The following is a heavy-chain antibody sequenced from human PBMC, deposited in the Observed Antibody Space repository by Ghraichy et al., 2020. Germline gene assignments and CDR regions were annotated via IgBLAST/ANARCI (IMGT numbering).Heavy chain of an antibody. D-gene: IGHD3/OR15-3a*01. CDR1: GGSFSGYY. J-gene: IGHJ2*01. Sequence: SETLSLTCAVYGGSFSGYYWSWIRQSPGRGLEWFGEINHSGSTNDNPSLKSRVTISVDTSKNQFSLKLNSVTAADTAVYYCARGKNVGPTYYFDLWGRGTLVTVSS. CDR2: INHSGST. CDR3: ARGKNVGPTYYFDL. V-gene: IGHV4-34*01.